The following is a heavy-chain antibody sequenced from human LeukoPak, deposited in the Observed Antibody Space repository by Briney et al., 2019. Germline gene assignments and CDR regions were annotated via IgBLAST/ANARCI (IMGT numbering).Heavy chain of an antibody. CDR2: IYYSGST. Sequence: PSETLSLTCTVSGGSITSYYWSWIRQPPGKGLEWIGYIYYSGSTNYNPSLKSRVTISVDTSKNQFSLRLSSVTAADTAVYYCALPRRDGYNPFDSWGQGTLATVSS. J-gene: IGHJ4*02. CDR3: ALPRRDGYNPFDS. CDR1: GGSITSYY. D-gene: IGHD5-24*01. V-gene: IGHV4-59*08.